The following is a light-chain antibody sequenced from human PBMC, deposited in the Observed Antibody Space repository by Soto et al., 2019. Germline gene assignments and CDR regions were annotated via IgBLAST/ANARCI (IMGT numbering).Light chain of an antibody. CDR1: QSIRND. Sequence: DIQMTQSPSSLSASVGDRVTITCRASQSIRNDLYWYQQKPGKAPKLLIYAASTLQGGVPSRFSGSGSGTDFTLTISSLQPEDFATYYCQQSYSNPPYTFGQGTRLEIX. CDR2: AAS. CDR3: QQSYSNPPYT. V-gene: IGKV1-39*01. J-gene: IGKJ5*01.